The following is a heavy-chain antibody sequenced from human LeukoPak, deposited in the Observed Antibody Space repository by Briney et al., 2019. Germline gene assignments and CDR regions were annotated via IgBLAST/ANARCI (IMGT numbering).Heavy chain of an antibody. J-gene: IGHJ4*02. CDR1: GGSISSGDYY. D-gene: IGHD5-18*01. CDR3: ARRRGYSYLDY. CDR2: IYYSGST. V-gene: IGHV4-30-4*01. Sequence: SETLSLTCTVSGGSISSGDYYWSWIRQPPGKGLEWIGYIYYSGSTNYNPSLKSRVTISVDTSKNQFSLKLSSVTAADTAVYYCARRRGYSYLDYWGQGTLVTVSS.